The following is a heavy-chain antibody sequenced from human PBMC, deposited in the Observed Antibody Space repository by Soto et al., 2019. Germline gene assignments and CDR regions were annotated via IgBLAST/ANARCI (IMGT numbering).Heavy chain of an antibody. J-gene: IGHJ5*02. CDR3: ARGLLGYCSGGSCSMNWFDP. V-gene: IGHV4-31*03. CDR2: IYYSGST. CDR1: GGSISSGGYY. D-gene: IGHD2-15*01. Sequence: SETLSLTCTVSGGSISSGGYYWSWIRQHPGKGLEWIGYIYYSGSTYYNPSLKSRVTISVDTSKNQFSLKLSSVTAADTAVYYCARGLLGYCSGGSCSMNWFDPWGQGTLVTVSS.